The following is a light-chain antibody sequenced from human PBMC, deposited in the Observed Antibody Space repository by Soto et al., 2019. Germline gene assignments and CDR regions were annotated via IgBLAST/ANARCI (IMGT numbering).Light chain of an antibody. J-gene: IGKJ1*01. V-gene: IGKV3-20*01. CDR1: QTVSSTY. CDR2: GAS. Sequence: IVLTQSPGTLSLSPWDTATLSCRASQTVSSTYLARYQHKPGRAPRLLIDGASSSAAGIPDRFRCSGSGTDFTLAISRLEPEDLAVYYWQQYDYHLTFGQATKVDIK. CDR3: QQYDYHLT.